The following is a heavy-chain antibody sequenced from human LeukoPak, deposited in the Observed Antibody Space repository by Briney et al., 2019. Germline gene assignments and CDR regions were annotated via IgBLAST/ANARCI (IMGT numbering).Heavy chain of an antibody. V-gene: IGHV5-51*01. CDR3: ASYSGSSPIGGADDAFDI. D-gene: IGHD1-26*01. CDR1: GYSFTSYW. Sequence: GESLKISCKGSGYSFTSYWIGWVRQMPGKGLEWMGIIYPGDSDTRYSPSFQGQVTISADKSISTAYLQWSSLKASDTAMYYCASYSGSSPIGGADDAFDIWGQGTMVTVSS. CDR2: IYPGDSDT. J-gene: IGHJ3*02.